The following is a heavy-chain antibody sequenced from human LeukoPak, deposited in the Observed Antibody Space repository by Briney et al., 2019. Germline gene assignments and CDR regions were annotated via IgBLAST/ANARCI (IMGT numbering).Heavy chain of an antibody. D-gene: IGHD6-6*01. CDR1: GFTFSTSW. J-gene: IGHJ4*02. CDR2: IKEDGSEE. CDR3: ARVIAARPGDYSDY. Sequence: PGGSLRLSCAASGFTFSTSWMSWVRQAPGKGLEWVANIKEDGSEEYYADSMKGRFTISRDNTKNAVFLQMNSLRDEDTAVYYCARVIAARPGDYSDYWGQGILVIVSS. V-gene: IGHV3-7*01.